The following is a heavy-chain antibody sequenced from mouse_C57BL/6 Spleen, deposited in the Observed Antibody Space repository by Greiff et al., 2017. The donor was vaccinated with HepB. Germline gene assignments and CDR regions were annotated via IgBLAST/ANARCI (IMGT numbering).Heavy chain of an antibody. V-gene: IGHV1-81*01. D-gene: IGHD2-4*01. CDR2: IYPRSGNT. Sequence: QVQLQQSGAELARPGASVKLSCKASGYTFTSYGISWVKQRTGQGLEWIGEIYPRSGNTYYNEKFKGKATLTADKSSSTAYMELRSLTSEDSAVYFCARCVLYDYDLHFDYWGQGTTLTVSS. CDR3: ARCVLYDYDLHFDY. CDR1: GYTFTSYG. J-gene: IGHJ2*01.